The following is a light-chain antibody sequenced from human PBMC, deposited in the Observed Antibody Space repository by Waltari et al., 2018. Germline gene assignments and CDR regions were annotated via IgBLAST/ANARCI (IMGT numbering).Light chain of an antibody. V-gene: IGLV2-8*01. J-gene: IGLJ2*01. CDR3: SSYAGSNGVL. CDR2: EVI. CDR1: SSDLGAYNY. Sequence: QSALTQPPPASGSPGQSVTISCSGTSSDLGAYNYVSWYQQHPGKAPKLMIYEVIKRPSGVPPRFSGSKSGNTASLTVSELQAEDEADYYCSSYAGSNGVLFGGGTKVTVL.